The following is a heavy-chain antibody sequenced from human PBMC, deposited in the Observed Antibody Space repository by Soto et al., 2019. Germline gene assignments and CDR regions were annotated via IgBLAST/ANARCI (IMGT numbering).Heavy chain of an antibody. CDR3: ASPQQWLGQRGDFDY. D-gene: IGHD6-19*01. CDR1: GFTFSSYW. V-gene: IGHV3-7*05. Sequence: EVQLVESGGGLVQPGGSLRLSCAASGFTFSSYWMSWVRQAPGKGLEWVANIRQDGSDKYYVDSVKGRFSICRDNAKNSLYLQMNSLRAEDTAIYYCASPQQWLGQRGDFDYWGQGTLVTVSS. J-gene: IGHJ4*02. CDR2: IRQDGSDK.